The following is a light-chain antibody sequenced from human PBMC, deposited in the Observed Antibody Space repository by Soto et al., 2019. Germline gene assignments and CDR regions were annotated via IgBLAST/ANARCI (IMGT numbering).Light chain of an antibody. CDR2: DAS. CDR3: QQYNTYTWT. V-gene: IGKV1-5*01. J-gene: IGKJ1*01. Sequence: DIQMTQSPSTLSASVGARAPITCRASQTISNWLAWCQQKPGKAPKLLIYDASTLESGVPSRFSGSGSGTEFTLTISTLQPDDFATYYCQQYNTYTWTFGQGTKVDIK. CDR1: QTISNW.